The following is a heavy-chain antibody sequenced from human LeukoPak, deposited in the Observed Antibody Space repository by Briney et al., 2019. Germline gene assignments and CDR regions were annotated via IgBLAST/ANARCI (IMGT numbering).Heavy chain of an antibody. CDR3: ARDPGGSGNL. V-gene: IGHV3-30-3*01. CDR1: GFTFSSYA. Sequence: GGSLRLSCAASGFTFSSYAMHWVRQAPGKGLEWVAVISYDGSNKYYADSVKGRFTISRDNSKNTLYLQMNSLRAEDTAVYYCARDPGGSGNLWGRGTLVTVSS. D-gene: IGHD2-15*01. J-gene: IGHJ2*01. CDR2: ISYDGSNK.